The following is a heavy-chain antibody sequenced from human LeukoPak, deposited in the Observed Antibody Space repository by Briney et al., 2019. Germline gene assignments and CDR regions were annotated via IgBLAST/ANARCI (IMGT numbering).Heavy chain of an antibody. D-gene: IGHD3-10*01. J-gene: IGHJ4*02. CDR1: GFTFSSYS. CDR3: ARDQGGREFGELPEDDY. Sequence: GGSLRLSCAASGFTFSSYSMNWVRQAPGKGLEGVSYISSSSSTIYYADSVKGRFTISRDNAKNSLYLQMNSLRAEDTAVYYCARDQGGREFGELPEDDYWGQGTLVTVSS. CDR2: ISSSSSTI. V-gene: IGHV3-48*01.